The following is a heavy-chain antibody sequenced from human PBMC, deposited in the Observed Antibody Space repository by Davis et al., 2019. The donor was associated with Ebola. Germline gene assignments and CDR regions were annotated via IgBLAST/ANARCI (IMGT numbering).Heavy chain of an antibody. V-gene: IGHV3-23*01. D-gene: IGHD1-1*01. CDR2: ISGSGDTT. J-gene: IGHJ4*02. CDR1: GFPFSNYA. Sequence: GESLKISCAASGFPFSNYAMNWVRQAPGKGLEWVSCISGSGDTTYYADSVKGRFTFSRDNAKNTLSVQMNSLRAEDTAVYYCANPTGTAVDYWGQGTLVTVSS. CDR3: ANPTGTAVDY.